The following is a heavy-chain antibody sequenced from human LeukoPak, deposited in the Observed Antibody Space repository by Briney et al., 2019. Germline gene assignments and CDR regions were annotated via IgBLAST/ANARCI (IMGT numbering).Heavy chain of an antibody. CDR1: GGSISSYY. Sequence: SETLSLTCTVSGGSISSYYWSWIRQPPGKGLEWIGYIYYSGSTYYNPSLKSRVTISVDTSKNQFSLKLSSVTAADTAVYYCARVGYYDSSGYYYNFDYWGQGTLVTVSS. D-gene: IGHD3-22*01. J-gene: IGHJ4*02. CDR2: IYYSGST. V-gene: IGHV4-59*08. CDR3: ARVGYYDSSGYYYNFDY.